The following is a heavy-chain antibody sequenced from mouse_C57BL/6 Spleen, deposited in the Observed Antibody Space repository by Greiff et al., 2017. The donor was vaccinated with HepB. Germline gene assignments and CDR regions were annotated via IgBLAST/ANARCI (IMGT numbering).Heavy chain of an antibody. Sequence: VQLQQSGAELVRPGTSVKVSCKASGYAFTNYLIEWVKQRPGQGLEWIGVINPGSGGTNYNEKFKGKATLTADKSSSTAYMQLISLTSEDSAVYFCARGGYDYDRYYFDYWGQGTTLTVSS. J-gene: IGHJ2*01. D-gene: IGHD2-4*01. CDR1: GYAFTNYL. CDR2: INPGSGGT. V-gene: IGHV1-54*01. CDR3: ARGGYDYDRYYFDY.